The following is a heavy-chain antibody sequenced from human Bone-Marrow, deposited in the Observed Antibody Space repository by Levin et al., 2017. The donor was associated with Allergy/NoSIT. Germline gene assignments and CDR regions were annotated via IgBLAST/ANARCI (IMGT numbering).Heavy chain of an antibody. CDR3: ARDVVLRFFDRHGMDV. CDR1: GASISSSTNY. Sequence: GSLRLSCTVSGASISSSTNYWAWIRQPPGKGLEWIGSTYNSGSTYYNPSLKSRVSMSVDTSKNQFVLKLRSVTAADTAVYFCARDVVLRFFDRHGMDVWGQGTTVTVSS. V-gene: IGHV4-39*06. D-gene: IGHD3-9*01. J-gene: IGHJ6*01. CDR2: TYNSGST.